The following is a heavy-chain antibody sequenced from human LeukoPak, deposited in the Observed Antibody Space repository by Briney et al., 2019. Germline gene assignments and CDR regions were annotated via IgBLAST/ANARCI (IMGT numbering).Heavy chain of an antibody. Sequence: ASVKVSCKASEYTFTGYYMHWVRQAPGQGLEWMGRIDPYTGATNYAQKFQGRVTVTRDTSISTVYMELSRLKSDDTAVYFCATYSGNYQSAYWGQGTLVTVSS. CDR3: ATYSGNYQSAY. D-gene: IGHD1-26*01. J-gene: IGHJ4*02. V-gene: IGHV1-2*06. CDR1: EYTFTGYY. CDR2: IDPYTGAT.